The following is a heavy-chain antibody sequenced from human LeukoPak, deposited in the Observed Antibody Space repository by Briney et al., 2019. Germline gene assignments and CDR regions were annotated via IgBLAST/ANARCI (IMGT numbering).Heavy chain of an antibody. CDR2: IYTSGST. CDR1: GGSISSYY. Sequence: PSETLSLTCTVSGGSISSYYWSWIRQPPGKGLEWIGYIYTSGSTNYNPSLKSRVTISVDTSKNQFSLKLSSVTAADTAVYYCARCSAFYDSSGYCRYWGQGTLVTVSS. V-gene: IGHV4-4*09. J-gene: IGHJ4*02. D-gene: IGHD3-22*01. CDR3: ARCSAFYDSSGYCRY.